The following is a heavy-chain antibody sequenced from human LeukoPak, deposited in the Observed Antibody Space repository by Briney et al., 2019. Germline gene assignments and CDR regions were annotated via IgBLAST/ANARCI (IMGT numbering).Heavy chain of an antibody. V-gene: IGHV3-48*01. D-gene: IGHD2-2*01. CDR2: IISTGSTT. CDR3: ATGFWGYCSRNSCPLDN. CDR1: GFTFSSYS. Sequence: GGSLRLSCAASGFTFSSYSMNWVRQAPGKRLEWISYIISTGSTTYYADSVKGRFTISRDNANNSVSLQMSSLRAEGTAVYYCATGFWGYCSRNSCPLDNWGQGTLVTVAS. J-gene: IGHJ4*02.